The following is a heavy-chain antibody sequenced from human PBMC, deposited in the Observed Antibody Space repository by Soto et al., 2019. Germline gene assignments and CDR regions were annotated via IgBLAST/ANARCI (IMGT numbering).Heavy chain of an antibody. J-gene: IGHJ4*02. CDR1: GFTFSDYY. D-gene: IGHD2-15*01. Sequence: GGSLRLSCAASGFTFSDYYMSWIRQAPGKGLEWVSYISSSGSTIYYADSVKGRFTISRDNAKNSLYLQMNSLRAEDTAVYYCARDRLVVVAATFTQFDYWGQGTLVTVSS. CDR3: ARDRLVVVAATFTQFDY. CDR2: ISSSGSTI. V-gene: IGHV3-11*01.